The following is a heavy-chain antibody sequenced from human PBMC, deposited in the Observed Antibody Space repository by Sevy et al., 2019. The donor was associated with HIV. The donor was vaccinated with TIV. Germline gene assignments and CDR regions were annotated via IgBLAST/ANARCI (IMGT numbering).Heavy chain of an antibody. CDR3: GRTSPRGGFDH. Sequence: ASVKVSCKASGYTFTNYYMHWVRQAPGQGLEWMGIINPSDVRTVYSQKFQGRVTMTRDTSTSTVYMELSSLRSDDTAVYYCGRTSPRGGFDHWGQGALVTVSS. CDR1: GYTFTNYY. J-gene: IGHJ4*02. D-gene: IGHD3-16*01. CDR2: INPSDVRT. V-gene: IGHV1-46*03.